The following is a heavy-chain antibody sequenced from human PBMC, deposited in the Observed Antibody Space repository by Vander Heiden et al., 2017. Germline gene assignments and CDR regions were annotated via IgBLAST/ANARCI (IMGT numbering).Heavy chain of an antibody. V-gene: IGHV3-15*01. J-gene: IGHJ4*02. D-gene: IGHD3-10*01. CDR3: TTVLMYYYGSGTLIDY. CDR1: GFTFRNAW. Sequence: EVQLVESGGGLVKPGGSLRLSCAAPGFTFRNAWVSWVRQAPGKGLEWVGRIKSKTDGGTTDYAAPVKGRFTISRDDSKNTLYLQMNSLKTEDTAVYYCTTVLMYYYGSGTLIDYWGQGTLVTVSS. CDR2: IKSKTDGGTT.